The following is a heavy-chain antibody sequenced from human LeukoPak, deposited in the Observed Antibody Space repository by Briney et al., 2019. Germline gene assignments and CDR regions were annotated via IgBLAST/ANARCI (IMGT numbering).Heavy chain of an antibody. V-gene: IGHV3-23*01. CDR1: GFTFSSYP. CDR2: ISGSGGAT. CDR3: GKYLQTTVGANDY. J-gene: IGHJ4*02. D-gene: IGHD1-26*01. Sequence: GGSLRLSCGASGFTFSSYPMNWVRQAPGKGLEWVSVISGSGGATFYGDSVQGRFTNSRDNSRDTLYLQMSSLRAEDTAVYYCGKYLQTTVGANDYWGQGTLVTVSS.